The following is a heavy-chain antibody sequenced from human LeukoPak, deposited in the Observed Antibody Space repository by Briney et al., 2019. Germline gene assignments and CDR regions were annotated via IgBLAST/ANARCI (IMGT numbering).Heavy chain of an antibody. CDR3: AREYYYDSSGLTPSYWFDP. J-gene: IGHJ5*02. V-gene: IGHV3-23*01. D-gene: IGHD3-22*01. CDR1: GFTFSSYA. CDR2: ISGSGGST. Sequence: GGSLRLSCAASGFTFSSYAMSWVRQAPGKGLEWVSAISGSGGSTYYADSVKGRFTISRDNAKNSLYLQMNSLRAEDTAVYYCAREYYYDSSGLTPSYWFDPWGQGTLVTVSS.